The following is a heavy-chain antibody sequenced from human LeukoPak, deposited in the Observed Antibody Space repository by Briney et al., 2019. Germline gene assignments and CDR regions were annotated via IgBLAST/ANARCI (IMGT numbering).Heavy chain of an antibody. CDR2: IKQDGSEK. V-gene: IGHV3-7*01. CDR1: GFTFSSYW. D-gene: IGHD1-26*01. Sequence: GGSLRLSCAASGFTFSSYWMSWVRQAPGKGLEWVANIKQDGSEKYYVDSVKGRFTISRDNAKNSLYLQMNSLRAEDTAVYYCAREEWELLRYYYYMDVWGKGTTVTVSS. CDR3: AREEWELLRYYYYMDV. J-gene: IGHJ6*03.